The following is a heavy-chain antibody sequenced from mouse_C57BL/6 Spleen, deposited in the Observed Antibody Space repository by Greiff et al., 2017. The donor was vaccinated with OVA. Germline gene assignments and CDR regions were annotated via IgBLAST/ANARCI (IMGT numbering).Heavy chain of an antibody. CDR3: ARGDITTVVATDYAMDY. V-gene: IGHV1-72*01. CDR2: IDPNSGGT. D-gene: IGHD1-1*01. CDR1: GYTFTSYW. Sequence: QVQLQQPGAELVKPGASVKLSCKASGYTFTSYWMHWVKQRPGRGLEWIGRIDPNSGGTKYNEKFKSKATLTVDKPSSTAYMQLSSLTSEDSAVYYWARGDITTVVATDYAMDYWGQGTSVTVSS. J-gene: IGHJ4*01.